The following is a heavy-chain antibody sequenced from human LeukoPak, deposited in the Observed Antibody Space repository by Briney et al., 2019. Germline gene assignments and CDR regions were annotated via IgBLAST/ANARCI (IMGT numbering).Heavy chain of an antibody. V-gene: IGHV3-23*01. CDR3: AKTSGLLPYYFDY. Sequence: GGSLRLSCAASGFTFSSYAMSWVRQAPGKGLEWVSAISGSGGSTYYADSVKGRFTISRDNSKNTLYLQMNSLRAEDTAVYYWAKTSGLLPYYFDYWGQGTLVTVSS. CDR2: ISGSGGST. J-gene: IGHJ4*02. D-gene: IGHD2-15*01. CDR1: GFTFSSYA.